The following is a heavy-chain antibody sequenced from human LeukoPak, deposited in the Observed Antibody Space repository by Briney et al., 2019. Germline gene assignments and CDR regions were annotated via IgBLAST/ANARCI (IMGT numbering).Heavy chain of an antibody. CDR2: ISSSSSYI. V-gene: IGHV3-21*01. J-gene: IGHJ4*02. Sequence: PGGSLRLSCAASGFTFSSYSMNWVRQAPGKGLEWVSSISSSSSYIYYADSVKGRFTISRDNAKNSLYLQMNSLRAEDTAVYYCASYDSSGSHFDYWGQGTLVTVSS. CDR3: ASYDSSGSHFDY. CDR1: GFTFSSYS. D-gene: IGHD3-22*01.